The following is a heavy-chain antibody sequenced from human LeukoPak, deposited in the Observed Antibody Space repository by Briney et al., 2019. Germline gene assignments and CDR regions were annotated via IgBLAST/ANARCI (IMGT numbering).Heavy chain of an antibody. Sequence: GGSLRLSCAASGFAFSAYEMNWVRQAPGKGLEWVSYIAGSDTMTYYADSVKGRFTIFRDNTKSSLYLQMNSLRVEDTGLYCTTLGYHLDSWGQGTLVTVSS. CDR1: GFAFSAYE. V-gene: IGHV3-48*03. CDR3: TTLGYHLDS. J-gene: IGHJ4*02. CDR2: IAGSDTMT. D-gene: IGHD3-22*01.